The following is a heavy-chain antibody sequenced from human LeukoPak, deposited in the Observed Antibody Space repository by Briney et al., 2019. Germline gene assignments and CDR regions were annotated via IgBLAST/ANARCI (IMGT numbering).Heavy chain of an antibody. J-gene: IGHJ4*02. CDR2: ISYDGSNK. CDR1: GFTFSTYA. Sequence: GGSLRLSCAASGFTFSTYAMHWVRQAPGKGLEWVAVISYDGSNKYYADSVKGRFTISRDNSKNTLYLQMKSLRAEDTAVYYCARDFYCSRTSCYAPSFDYWGQGTLVTVSS. D-gene: IGHD2-2*01. V-gene: IGHV3-30-3*01. CDR3: ARDFYCSRTSCYAPSFDY.